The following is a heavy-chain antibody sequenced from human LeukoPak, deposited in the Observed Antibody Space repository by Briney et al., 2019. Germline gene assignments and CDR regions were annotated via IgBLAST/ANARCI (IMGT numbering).Heavy chain of an antibody. CDR3: ARGDYGGNSWTDLWFDP. J-gene: IGHJ5*02. D-gene: IGHD4-23*01. V-gene: IGHV3-21*01. CDR2: ISSSSSYI. Sequence: PWGSLRLSCAASGFTFSSYSMNWVRQAPGKGLEWVSSISSSSSYIYYADSVKGRFTISRDNAKNSLYLQMNSLRAEDTAVYYCARGDYGGNSWTDLWFDPWGQGTLVTVSS. CDR1: GFTFSSYS.